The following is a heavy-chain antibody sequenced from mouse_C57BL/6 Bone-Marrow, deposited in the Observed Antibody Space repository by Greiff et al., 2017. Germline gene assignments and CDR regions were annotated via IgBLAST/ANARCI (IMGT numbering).Heavy chain of an antibody. CDR1: GFTFSSYA. CDR2: ISDGGSYT. Sequence: EVKVEESGGGLVKPGGSLKLSCAASGFTFSSYAMSWVRQTPEKRLEWVATISDGGSYTYYPDNVKGRFTISRDNAKNNLYLQMSHLKSEDTAMYYCARDECYWYFDVWGTGTTVTVSS. CDR3: ARDECYWYFDV. V-gene: IGHV5-4*01. J-gene: IGHJ1*03.